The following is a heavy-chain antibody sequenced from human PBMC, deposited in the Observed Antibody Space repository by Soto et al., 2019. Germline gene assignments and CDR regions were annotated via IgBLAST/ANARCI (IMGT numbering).Heavy chain of an antibody. J-gene: IGHJ5*02. D-gene: IGHD2-2*01. CDR1: GYTFSNYG. V-gene: IGHV1-18*01. CDR3: ARVVPGAEAWFGP. Sequence: QVQLVQSGGEVKRPGASVKVSCKTSGYTFSNYGITWVRQAPGQPLEWLGWISLYSDGTNYAQKFQGRVSMTTDTSTTTAYMDLRRLRSDDTAVYYCARVVPGAEAWFGPWGQGPLVTVS. CDR2: ISLYSDGT.